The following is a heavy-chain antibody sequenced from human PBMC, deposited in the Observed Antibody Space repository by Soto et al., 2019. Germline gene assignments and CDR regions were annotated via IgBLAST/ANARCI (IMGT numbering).Heavy chain of an antibody. CDR3: ARGVGSGTYYNQYNWFDP. D-gene: IGHD3-10*01. CDR1: GYIFTSYG. J-gene: IGHJ5*02. Sequence: GASVKVSCKASGYIFTSYGISWVRQAPGQGLEWMGWIGTDNGRTNYAEKFQGRVTMTTDTSTSTVYMGLKSLRSDDTAVYYCARGVGSGTYYNQYNWFDPWGQGTLVTVSS. V-gene: IGHV1-18*01. CDR2: IGTDNGRT.